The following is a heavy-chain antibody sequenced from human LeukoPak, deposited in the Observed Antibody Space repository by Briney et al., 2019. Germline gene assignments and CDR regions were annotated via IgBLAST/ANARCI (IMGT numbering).Heavy chain of an antibody. CDR3: TRQASGGGHI. D-gene: IGHD5-12*01. V-gene: IGHV3-73*01. CDR2: IRSKANSYAT. J-gene: IGHJ4*02. CDR1: GFTFSGSA. Sequence: GGSLKLSCAASGFTFSGSAMHWVRQASGKGLEWVGRIRSKANSYATAYAASVKGRFTISRDDSKNAAYLQMNSLKTEDTAVYYCTRQASGGGHIWGQGTLVTVSS.